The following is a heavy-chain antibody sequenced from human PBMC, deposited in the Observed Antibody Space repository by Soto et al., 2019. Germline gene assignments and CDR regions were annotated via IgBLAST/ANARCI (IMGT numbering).Heavy chain of an antibody. CDR3: ARHLDNGFPGQDY. Sequence: PSESLSLTCTVSGGSISGYYWSYIRQPPGKGLEWIGEIYHSGSTKYNPSLNSRATISVDTSKNQFSLTLSSVTAADTAVYYCARHLDNGFPGQDYWGLGTLVTVSS. J-gene: IGHJ4*02. CDR2: IYHSGST. D-gene: IGHD2-2*03. V-gene: IGHV4-59*08. CDR1: GGSISGYY.